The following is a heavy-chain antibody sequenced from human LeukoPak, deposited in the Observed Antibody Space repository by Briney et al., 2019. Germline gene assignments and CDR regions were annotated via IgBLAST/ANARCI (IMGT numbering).Heavy chain of an antibody. Sequence: SETLSLTCTVSGGSISSYYWSWIRQPPGKGLEWIGYIYYSGSTYYNPSLKSRVTISVDTSKNQFSLKLSSVTAADTAVYYCARRRRGYYYDSSGYYYDDYWGQGTLVTVSS. CDR2: IYYSGST. V-gene: IGHV4-59*04. CDR1: GGSISSYY. CDR3: ARRRRGYYYDSSGYYYDDY. D-gene: IGHD3-22*01. J-gene: IGHJ4*02.